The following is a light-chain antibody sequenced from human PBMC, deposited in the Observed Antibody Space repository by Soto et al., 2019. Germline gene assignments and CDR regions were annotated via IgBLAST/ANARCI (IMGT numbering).Light chain of an antibody. CDR2: GAS. V-gene: IGKV3-20*01. Sequence: EIVLTQSPHTVSLSPGERVTLSCRASQSVRDNYLAWYQQKPGQAPRLLIYGASTRATDIPDRFSGSGSGTEFGLTINSLEPEDFAVYYCQQYGTSLYTFGQGTNLEIK. J-gene: IGKJ2*01. CDR3: QQYGTSLYT. CDR1: QSVRDNY.